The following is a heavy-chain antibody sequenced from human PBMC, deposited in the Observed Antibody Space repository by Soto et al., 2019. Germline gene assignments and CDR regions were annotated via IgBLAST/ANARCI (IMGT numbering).Heavy chain of an antibody. V-gene: IGHV3-9*01. CDR1: GFTFDDYA. CDR3: AKDQIAAADPYYYYYYMDV. D-gene: IGHD6-13*01. J-gene: IGHJ6*03. Sequence: PGGSLRLSCAASGFTFDDYAMHWVRQAPGKGLEWVSGISWNSGSIGYADSVKGRFTISRDNAKNSLYLQMNSLRAEDTALYYCAKDQIAAADPYYYYYYMDVWGKGTTVTVS. CDR2: ISWNSGSI.